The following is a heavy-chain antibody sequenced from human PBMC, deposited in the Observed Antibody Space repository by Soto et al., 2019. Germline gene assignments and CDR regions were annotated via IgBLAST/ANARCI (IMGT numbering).Heavy chain of an antibody. Sequence: GASVKVSCKASGVTFSSYAISWVRQAPGQGLEWMGGIIPIFSTANYAQKFQGRVTITADESTSTAYMELSSLRSEDTAVYYCARDKGSSSWDGYYYYYGMDVWGQGTTVTVSS. CDR2: IIPIFSTA. CDR3: ARDKGSSSWDGYYYYYGMDV. D-gene: IGHD6-13*01. V-gene: IGHV1-69*13. J-gene: IGHJ6*02. CDR1: GVTFSSYA.